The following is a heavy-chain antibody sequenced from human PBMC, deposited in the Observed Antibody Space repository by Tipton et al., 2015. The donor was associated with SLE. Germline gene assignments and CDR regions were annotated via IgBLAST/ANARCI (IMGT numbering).Heavy chain of an antibody. J-gene: IGHJ4*02. CDR1: GYTFTSYD. V-gene: IGHV1-18*01. D-gene: IGHD3-16*01. CDR2: ISDNDDNT. CDR3: AGGVKYDY. Sequence: QSGPEVKKPGASVKVSCKASGYTFTSYDINWMRQAPGQGLEWMGWISDNDDNTNYPQRLQGRVTMTIDTSTNTAYMELRSLRSDDTAIYYCAGGVKYDYWGQGTLITVSS.